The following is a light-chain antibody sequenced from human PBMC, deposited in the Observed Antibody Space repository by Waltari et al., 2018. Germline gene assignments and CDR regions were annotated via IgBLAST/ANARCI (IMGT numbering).Light chain of an antibody. V-gene: IGKV2-28*01. CDR3: MQALHTPPT. J-gene: IGKJ1*01. CDR2: LSF. CDR1: QSLLHSDGYNY. Sequence: IVMTQSPLSLPVTPGEPASISSRSRQSLLHSDGYNYLNWYLHKPGQSPQLLIYLSFIRASGVPDRFTGSEAGTDVTLKISRVEAEDVGVYYCMQALHTPPTFGQGTRAELK.